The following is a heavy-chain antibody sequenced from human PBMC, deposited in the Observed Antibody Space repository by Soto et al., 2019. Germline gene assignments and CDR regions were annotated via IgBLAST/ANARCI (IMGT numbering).Heavy chain of an antibody. Sequence: GASVKVSCKASGYSFTSYDVNWVRQATGQGLEWMGWMNPNSGNTAFAEKFQGRVTMTRNTPISTAYMELSSLRSEDTAVYYCARGRLDAFDIWGQGTMVTVSS. CDR2: MNPNSGNT. CDR1: GYSFTSYD. D-gene: IGHD6-25*01. CDR3: ARGRLDAFDI. V-gene: IGHV1-8*01. J-gene: IGHJ3*02.